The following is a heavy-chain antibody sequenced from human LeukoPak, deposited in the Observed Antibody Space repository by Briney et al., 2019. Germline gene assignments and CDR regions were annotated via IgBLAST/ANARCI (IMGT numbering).Heavy chain of an antibody. D-gene: IGHD5-12*01. J-gene: IGHJ4*02. CDR3: AKQRGYNFGFDSFDS. Sequence: GGSLRLSCAASGFTFSRYEMNWVRQAPGKGLEWVAFIRYDGSDQYYTDSVKGRFTISRDNSENTLYLHMDILRAEDTAVYYCAKQRGYNFGFDSFDSWGQGTLVTVSS. CDR1: GFTFSRYE. V-gene: IGHV3-30*02. CDR2: IRYDGSDQ.